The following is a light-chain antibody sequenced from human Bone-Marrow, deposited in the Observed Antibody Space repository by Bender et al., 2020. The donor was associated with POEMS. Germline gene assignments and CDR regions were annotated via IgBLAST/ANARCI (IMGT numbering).Light chain of an antibody. Sequence: SYVLTQPPSVSVAPGKTARITCGGNNIGSKSVHWYQQKPGQAPVLVIYSDSDRPSGIPERFSGSNSGNTATLTISRVEAGDEADYYGKVWDSSTDHVVFGGGTKLTVL. CDR2: SDS. CDR3: KVWDSSTDHVV. CDR1: NIGSKS. J-gene: IGLJ2*01. V-gene: IGLV3-21*04.